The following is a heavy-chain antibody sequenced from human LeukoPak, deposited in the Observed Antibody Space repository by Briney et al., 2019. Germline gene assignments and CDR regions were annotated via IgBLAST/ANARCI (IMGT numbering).Heavy chain of an antibody. CDR2: INPNSGGT. J-gene: IGHJ4*02. CDR1: GYTFTGYY. D-gene: IGHD6-6*01. CDR3: ARRAARPDWGDWGY. V-gene: IGHV1-2*02. Sequence: GASVKVSRKASGYTFTGYYMHWVRQAPGQGLEWMGWINPNSGGTNYAQKFQGRVTMTRDTSISTAYMELSRLRSDDTAVYYCARRAARPDWGDWGYWGQGTLVTVSS.